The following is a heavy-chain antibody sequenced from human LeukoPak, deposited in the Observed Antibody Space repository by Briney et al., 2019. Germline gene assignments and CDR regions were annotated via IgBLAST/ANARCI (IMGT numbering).Heavy chain of an antibody. D-gene: IGHD2-15*01. CDR1: GFTFSNYG. Sequence: GGSLRLSCAASGFTFSNYGMHWVRQAPGKGLEWVAVISYDGSNKYYADPVKGRFTISRDNSKNTLYLEMNSLRAEDTAVYYCAKDRGYCSGGSCYFIDYWGQGTLVTVSS. J-gene: IGHJ4*02. V-gene: IGHV3-30*18. CDR2: ISYDGSNK. CDR3: AKDRGYCSGGSCYFIDY.